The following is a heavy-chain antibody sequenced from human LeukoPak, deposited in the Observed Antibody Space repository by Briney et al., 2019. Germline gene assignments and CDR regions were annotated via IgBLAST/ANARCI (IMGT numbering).Heavy chain of an antibody. CDR1: GYTFTSYG. V-gene: IGHV1-18*01. Sequence: ASVKVSCKASGYTFTSYGISWVRQAPGQGLEWMGWISAYNGNTNYAQKLQGRVTMTTDTSTSTAYMELRSLRSDDTAVYYCARQPDYGDYNYYCGMDVWGQGTTVTVSS. J-gene: IGHJ6*02. CDR2: ISAYNGNT. D-gene: IGHD4-17*01. CDR3: ARQPDYGDYNYYCGMDV.